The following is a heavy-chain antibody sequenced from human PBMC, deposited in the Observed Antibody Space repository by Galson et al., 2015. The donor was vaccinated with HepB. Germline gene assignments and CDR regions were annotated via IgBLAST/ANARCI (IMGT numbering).Heavy chain of an antibody. J-gene: IGHJ4*02. D-gene: IGHD3-22*01. Sequence: SVKVSCKASGYTFTGYYMHWVRQAPGQGLEWMGWINPNSGGTNYAQKFQGRVTMTRDTSISTAYMELSRLRSDDTAVYYCARVLAHQEGYYDSSGYYHFDYWGQGTLVTVSS. CDR2: INPNSGGT. CDR3: ARVLAHQEGYYDSSGYYHFDY. CDR1: GYTFTGYY. V-gene: IGHV1-2*02.